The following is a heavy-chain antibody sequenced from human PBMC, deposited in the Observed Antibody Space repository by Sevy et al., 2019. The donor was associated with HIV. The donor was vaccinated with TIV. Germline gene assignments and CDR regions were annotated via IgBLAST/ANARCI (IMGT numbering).Heavy chain of an antibody. V-gene: IGHV4-31*03. J-gene: IGHJ6*02. D-gene: IGHD2-2*01. CDR1: GGSISSGGYY. Sequence: SETLSLTCTVSGGSISSGGYYWSWIRQHPGKGLEWIGYIYYSGSTYYYPSLKSRVTISVDTSKNQFSLKLSSVTAADTAVYYCARLLCGSSTSCYPHYYYGMDVWGQGTTVTVSS. CDR2: IYYSGST. CDR3: ARLLCGSSTSCYPHYYYGMDV.